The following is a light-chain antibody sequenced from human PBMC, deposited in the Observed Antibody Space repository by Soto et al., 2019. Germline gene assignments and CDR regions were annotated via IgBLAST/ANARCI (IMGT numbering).Light chain of an antibody. CDR2: DAS. J-gene: IGKJ2*01. CDR3: QQRYRTPYT. Sequence: DIQMTQSPSSLSASVGDRVTITCRASQGISTYLVWYQQRQGRAPKLLIYDASSLLSGVPSRFSGSGSGTDFPLTISSLQPEDFSTSYCQQRYRTPYTFGQGTPLATK. CDR1: QGISTY. V-gene: IGKV1-39*01.